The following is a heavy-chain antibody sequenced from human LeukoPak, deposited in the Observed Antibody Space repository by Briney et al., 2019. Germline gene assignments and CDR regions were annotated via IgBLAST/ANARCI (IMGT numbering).Heavy chain of an antibody. CDR3: ARAVVVTALDY. V-gene: IGHV3-48*03. CDR2: ISSGSGSNI. D-gene: IGHD2-21*02. CDR1: GFTFSSCE. Sequence: GGSLRLSCAASGFTFSSCEMNWVRQAPGMGLEWVSYISSGSGSNIYYADSVKGRFTVSRDNAKNTLYLQMNSLRVEDTAVYYCARAVVVTALDYWGQGTLVTVSS. J-gene: IGHJ4*02.